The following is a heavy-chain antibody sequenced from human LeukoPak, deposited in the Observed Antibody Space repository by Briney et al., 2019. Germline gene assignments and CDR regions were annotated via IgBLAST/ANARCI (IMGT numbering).Heavy chain of an antibody. CDR3: ATVYYDILTGYYVDY. D-gene: IGHD3-9*01. CDR2: IHAGNGNT. J-gene: IGHJ4*02. V-gene: IGHV1-3*01. CDR1: GYTFTSYA. Sequence: ASVKVSCKASGYTFTSYAMHWVRQAPGQRLEWMGWIHAGNGNTKYSQKFQGRVTITRDTSASTAYMELSSLRSEDTAVYYCATVYYDILTGYYVDYWGQGTLVTVSS.